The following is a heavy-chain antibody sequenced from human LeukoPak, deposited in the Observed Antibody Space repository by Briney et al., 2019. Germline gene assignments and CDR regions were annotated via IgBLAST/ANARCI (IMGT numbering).Heavy chain of an antibody. Sequence: SGGSLRLSCAASGFTFSSYAMSWVRQAPGKALEWVSAISGSGGSTYYADSVKGRFTISRDNSKNTLYLQMNSLRAEDTAVYYCAKAVKSSGLKKSYYFDYWGQGTLVTVSS. J-gene: IGHJ4*02. CDR3: AKAVKSSGLKKSYYFDY. D-gene: IGHD6-19*01. CDR2: ISGSGGST. V-gene: IGHV3-23*01. CDR1: GFTFSSYA.